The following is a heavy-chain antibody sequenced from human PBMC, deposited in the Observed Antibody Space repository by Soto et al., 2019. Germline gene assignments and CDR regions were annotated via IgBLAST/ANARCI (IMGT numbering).Heavy chain of an antibody. J-gene: IGHJ4*02. CDR2: INPNSGGT. Sequence: QVQLVQSGAEVKKPGASVKVSCKASGYTFTGYYMHWVRQAPGQGLEWMGWINPNSGGTNYAQKFQGWVNXSRVTXXSTAYMELSRLRSDDTAVYYCARAPLRYFDWLVDYWGQGTLVTVSS. CDR3: ARAPLRYFDWLVDY. D-gene: IGHD3-9*01. V-gene: IGHV1-2*04. CDR1: GYTFTGYY.